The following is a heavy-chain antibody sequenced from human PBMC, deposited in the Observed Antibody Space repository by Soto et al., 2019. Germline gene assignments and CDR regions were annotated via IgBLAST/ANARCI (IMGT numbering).Heavy chain of an antibody. CDR3: ARSGREPDF. CDR2: ISAYDGHT. Sequence: QVQLVQSGAEVKKPGASVKVSCKASGYTFTTSSITWVRQAPGQGLEWMGWISAYDGHTNYAQKVQGRVTMTTDTSTSTAYMELRSLRSDVTAVYYCARSGREPDFWGQGTLVTVSS. J-gene: IGHJ4*02. CDR1: GYTFTTSS. V-gene: IGHV1-18*01.